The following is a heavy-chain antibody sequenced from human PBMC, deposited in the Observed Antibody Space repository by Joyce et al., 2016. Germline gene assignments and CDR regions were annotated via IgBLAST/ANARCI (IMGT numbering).Heavy chain of an antibody. CDR2: IFRGGFT. J-gene: IGHJ5*02. V-gene: IGHV3-53*01. D-gene: IGHD3-22*01. CDR3: ARKIYSSGFAWFDP. Sequence: EVQLVESGGGLIRPGGSLRLSCAPSGLSVSNNSRTWVRQAPGKGVGWVSTIFRGGFTFYSESGKGRFTISRDNSKNAVHLQMNSLRDDDTAIYFCARKIYSSGFAWFDPWGQGTLVTISS. CDR1: GLSVSNNS.